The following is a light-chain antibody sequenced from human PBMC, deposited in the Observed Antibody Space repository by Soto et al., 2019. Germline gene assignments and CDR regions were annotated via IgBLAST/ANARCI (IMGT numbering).Light chain of an antibody. CDR3: QQYGSLPWT. J-gene: IGKJ1*01. CDR1: QSVSSY. Sequence: EIVLTQSPATLSLSPGERATLSCRASQSVSSYLAWYQQKPGRAPRLLIYDASNRATGIPARFSGSGSGTDFTLTISSLEPEDFAVYYCQQYGSLPWTFGQGTKVDIK. V-gene: IGKV3-11*01. CDR2: DAS.